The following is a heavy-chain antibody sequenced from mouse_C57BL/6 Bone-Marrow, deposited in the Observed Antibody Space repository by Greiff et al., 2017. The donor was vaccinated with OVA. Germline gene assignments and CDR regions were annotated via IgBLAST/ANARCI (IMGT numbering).Heavy chain of an antibody. Sequence: VQLQQSGAELARPGASVKLSCKASGYTFTSYGISWVKQSTGQGLEWIGEIYPRSGNTYYNEKFKGKATLTADKSSSTAYMELRSLTSEDSAVYFCARRIYYYGSSYVCYAMDYWGQGTSVTVSS. J-gene: IGHJ4*01. D-gene: IGHD1-1*01. CDR1: GYTFTSYG. CDR3: ARRIYYYGSSYVCYAMDY. V-gene: IGHV1-81*01. CDR2: IYPRSGNT.